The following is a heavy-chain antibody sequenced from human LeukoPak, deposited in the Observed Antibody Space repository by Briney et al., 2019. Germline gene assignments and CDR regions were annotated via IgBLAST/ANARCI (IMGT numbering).Heavy chain of an antibody. J-gene: IGHJ4*02. CDR3: ARVLGLAAAGNFDY. D-gene: IGHD6-13*01. Sequence: TSETLSLTCTVSGGSISSGSYYWGWIRQPPGKGLEWIGSIYYSGSTYYNPSLKSRVTISVDTSKNQFSLKLSSVTAADTAVYYCARVLGLAAAGNFDYWGQGTLVTVSS. CDR2: IYYSGST. CDR1: GGSISSGSYY. V-gene: IGHV4-39*07.